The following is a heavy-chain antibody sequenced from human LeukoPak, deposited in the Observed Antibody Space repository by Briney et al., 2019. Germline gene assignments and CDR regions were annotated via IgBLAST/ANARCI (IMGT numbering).Heavy chain of an antibody. Sequence: SETLSLTCTVSGGSISSYYWSWIRQPPGKGLEWIGYIYYSGSTNYNPSLKSRVTISVDTSKNQFSLKLSSVTAADTAVYYCARDRDLVTWGQGTLVTVSS. V-gene: IGHV4-59*01. CDR3: ARDRDLVT. J-gene: IGHJ5*02. CDR2: IYYSGST. CDR1: GGSISSYY.